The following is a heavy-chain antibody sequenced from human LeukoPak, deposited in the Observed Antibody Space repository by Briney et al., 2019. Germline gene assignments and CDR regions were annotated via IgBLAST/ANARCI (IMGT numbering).Heavy chain of an antibody. V-gene: IGHV5-51*01. CDR2: IYPSDSDT. J-gene: IGHJ4*02. Sequence: GESLKISCKGSGYSFTNYWIGWVRQMPGKGLEWMGIIYPSDSDTRYNPSFQGQVTISADKSINTAYLQWSSLAASDTAMYYCTRPSEGYYSAPFDYWGQGTLVTVSS. D-gene: IGHD2-21*01. CDR1: GYSFTNYW. CDR3: TRPSEGYYSAPFDY.